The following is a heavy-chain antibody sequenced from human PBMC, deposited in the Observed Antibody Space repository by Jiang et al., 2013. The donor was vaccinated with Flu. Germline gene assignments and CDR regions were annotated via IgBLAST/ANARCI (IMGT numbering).Heavy chain of an antibody. Sequence: GAEVKKPGESLKISCKGSGYSFTTYWIGWVRQMPGKGLEWMGIINPDDSNTIYSPSFQGQVTISVDKSISTTYLQWSSLKASDTAMYYCARRGFHDSWGQGTLVTVSS. CDR3: ARRGFHDS. CDR1: GYSFTTYW. J-gene: IGHJ4*02. CDR2: INPDDSNT. D-gene: IGHD3-10*01. V-gene: IGHV5-51*01.